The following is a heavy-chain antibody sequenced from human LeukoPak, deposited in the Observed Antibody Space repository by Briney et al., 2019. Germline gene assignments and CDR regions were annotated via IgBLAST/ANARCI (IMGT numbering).Heavy chain of an antibody. J-gene: IGHJ4*02. CDR3: ARVTAVAGTSVGVDA. CDR1: GFTFSNYW. D-gene: IGHD6-19*01. V-gene: IGHV3-74*01. CDR2: INSDASVT. Sequence: PGGSLRLSCAVSGFTFSNYWMHWVRQTPGKGLVWVSRINSDASVTTYADSVKGRFTISRDNAKNTLYLQMNSLRAEDTAVYYCARVTAVAGTSVGVDAWGQGILVTVS.